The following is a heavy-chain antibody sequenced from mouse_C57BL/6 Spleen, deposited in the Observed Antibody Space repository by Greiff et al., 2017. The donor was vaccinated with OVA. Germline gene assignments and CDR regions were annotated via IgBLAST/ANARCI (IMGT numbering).Heavy chain of an antibody. CDR3: ARRTDYYGYYAMDY. V-gene: IGHV5-6*01. D-gene: IGHD1-1*01. CDR1: GFTFSSYG. CDR2: ISSGGSYT. J-gene: IGHJ4*01. Sequence: EVKVVESGGDLVKPGGSLKLSCAASGFTFSSYGMSWVRQTPDKRLEWVATISSGGSYTYYPDSVKGRFTISRDNAKNTLYLQMSSLKSEDTAMYYCARRTDYYGYYAMDYWGQGTSVTVSS.